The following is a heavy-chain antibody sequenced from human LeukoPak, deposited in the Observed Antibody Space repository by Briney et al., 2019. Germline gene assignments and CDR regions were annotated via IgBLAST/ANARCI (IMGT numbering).Heavy chain of an antibody. V-gene: IGHV4-59*01. CDR1: GGSMSNFY. Sequence: SETLSLTCTVSGGSMSNFYWSWIRQPPGKGLEWVGYISYSGSTNYNPSLKSRVTISVDTSKNQFSLKLSSVTAADTAVYYYARDWAPTTDAFDIWGQGTMVTVSS. J-gene: IGHJ3*02. CDR3: ARDWAPTTDAFDI. D-gene: IGHD4-11*01. CDR2: ISYSGST.